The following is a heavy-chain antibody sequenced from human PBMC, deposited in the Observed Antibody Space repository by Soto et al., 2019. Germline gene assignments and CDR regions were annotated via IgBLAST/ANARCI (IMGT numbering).Heavy chain of an antibody. CDR2: IYYSGST. CDR3: ARAIELWATSFDY. Sequence: QVQLQESSTGLVKPSQTLSLTCTVSGGSISSGDYYWSWIRQPPGKGLEWIGYIYYSGSTYYNPSLKSRVTISVDTSKNQFSLKLSSVTAADTAEYYCARAIELWATSFDYWGQGTLVTVSS. V-gene: IGHV4-30-4*01. J-gene: IGHJ4*02. D-gene: IGHD5-18*01. CDR1: GGSISSGDYY.